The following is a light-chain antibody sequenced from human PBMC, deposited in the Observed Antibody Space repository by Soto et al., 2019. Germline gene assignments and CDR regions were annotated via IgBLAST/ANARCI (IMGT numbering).Light chain of an antibody. Sequence: VLTQSPGTLSLSPGERATLSCRASQSVSTNFLAWYQHKPGQSPRLLIYGASSRATGIPDRFSGSGSETDFTLTITRLEPEDFAVYYFQQYGSSPTITFGQGTRLEIK. CDR1: QSVSTNF. CDR2: GAS. J-gene: IGKJ5*01. CDR3: QQYGSSPTIT. V-gene: IGKV3-20*01.